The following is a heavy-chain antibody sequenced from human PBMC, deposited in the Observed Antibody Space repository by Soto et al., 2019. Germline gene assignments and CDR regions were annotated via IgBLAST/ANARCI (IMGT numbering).Heavy chain of an antibody. V-gene: IGHV4-59*01. CDR3: ARDRHYYDSSGPPHWN. Sequence: KASETLSLTCTVSGGSISSYYWSWIRQPPGKGLEWIGYIYYSGSTNYNPSLKSRVTISVDTSKNQFSLKLSSVTAADTAVYYCARDRHYYDSSGPPHWNWGQGTLVTVSS. D-gene: IGHD3-22*01. J-gene: IGHJ4*02. CDR2: IYYSGST. CDR1: GGSISSYY.